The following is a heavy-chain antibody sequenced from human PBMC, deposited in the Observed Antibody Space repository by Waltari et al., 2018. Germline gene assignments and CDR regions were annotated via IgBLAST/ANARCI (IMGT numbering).Heavy chain of an antibody. CDR3: VRTHPSGWDY. Sequence: EVQLVESGGGLVQPGGSLRLSCAASGFTFRACWMSWVRQVPGKGLEWVANIKHDGSEKYYVDSVKGRFTISRDNAKSSLYLQMNSLRVEDTAVYYCVRTHPSGWDYWGQGTLVTVSS. D-gene: IGHD6-19*01. CDR1: GFTFRACW. V-gene: IGHV3-7*01. J-gene: IGHJ4*02. CDR2: IKHDGSEK.